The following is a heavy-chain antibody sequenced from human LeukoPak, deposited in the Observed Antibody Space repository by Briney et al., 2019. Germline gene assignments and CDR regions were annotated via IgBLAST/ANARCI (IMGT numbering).Heavy chain of an antibody. CDR2: MNPRSGNT. CDR3: ARGGTLVQGVTILNGMDV. CDR1: GDTFTSYD. D-gene: IGHD3-10*01. V-gene: IGHV1-8*01. J-gene: IGHJ6*02. Sequence: ASVKVSCKTSGDTFTSYDINWVRQATGQGLEWMGWMNPRSGNTTYTQKFQGRVAMTRDTSTSTAYMELSSLRSEDTAVYYCARGGTLVQGVTILNGMDVWGQGTTVTVSS.